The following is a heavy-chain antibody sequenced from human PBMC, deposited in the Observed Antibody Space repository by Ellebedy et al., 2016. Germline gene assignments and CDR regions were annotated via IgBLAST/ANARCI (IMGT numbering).Heavy chain of an antibody. J-gene: IGHJ4*02. D-gene: IGHD1-1*01. CDR3: VRDPRNWIDY. CDR2: ISAYNGNT. CDR1: GYTFTSYG. V-gene: IGHV1-18*01. Sequence: ASVKVSXKASGYTFTSYGISWVRQAPGQGLEWMGWISAYNGNTNYAQKLQGRVTMTTDTSTSTAYMELSRLRSDDTAVYYCVRDPRNWIDYWGQGTLVTVSS.